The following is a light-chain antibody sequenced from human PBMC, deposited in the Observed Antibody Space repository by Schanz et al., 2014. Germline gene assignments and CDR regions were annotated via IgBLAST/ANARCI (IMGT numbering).Light chain of an antibody. V-gene: IGLV2-23*01. J-gene: IGLJ1*01. CDR3: CSSAGSTTPYV. CDR2: EGT. CDR1: SSDVGSYNL. Sequence: QSAPTQPASVSGSPGQSITISCTGTSSDVGSYNLVSWYQQHPGKAPKLMIYEGTKRPSGVSNRFSGSKSGNTASLTISGLQAEDEADYYCCSSAGSTTPYVFGTGPQLTV.